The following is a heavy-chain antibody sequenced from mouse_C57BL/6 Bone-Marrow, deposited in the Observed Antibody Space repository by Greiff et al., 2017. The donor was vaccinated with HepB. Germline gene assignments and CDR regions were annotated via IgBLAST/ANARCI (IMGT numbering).Heavy chain of an antibody. V-gene: IGHV5-4*03. CDR3: ARRGGTVVADY. Sequence: DVKLVESGGGLVKPGGSLKLSCAASGFTFSSYAMSWVRQTPEKRLEWVATISDGGSYTYYPDNVKGRFTISRDNAKNNLYLQMSHLKSEDTAMYYCARRGGTVVADYWGQGTTLTVSS. J-gene: IGHJ2*01. CDR1: GFTFSSYA. D-gene: IGHD1-1*01. CDR2: ISDGGSYT.